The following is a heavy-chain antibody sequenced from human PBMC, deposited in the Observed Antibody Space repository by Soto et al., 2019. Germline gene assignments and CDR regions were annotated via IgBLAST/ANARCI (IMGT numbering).Heavy chain of an antibody. V-gene: IGHV3-30*18. D-gene: IGHD3-3*01. Sequence: PGGSLRLSCAASGFTFSSYGMHWVRQAPGKGLEWVAVISYDGSNKYYADSVKGRFTISRDNSKNTLYLQMNSLRAEDTAVYYCAKDAHTPYYDFWSGYYPDYWGQGTLVTVYS. CDR3: AKDAHTPYYDFWSGYYPDY. CDR1: GFTFSSYG. CDR2: ISYDGSNK. J-gene: IGHJ4*02.